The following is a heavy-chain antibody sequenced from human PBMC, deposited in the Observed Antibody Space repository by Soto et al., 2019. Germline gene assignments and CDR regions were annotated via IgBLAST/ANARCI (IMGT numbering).Heavy chain of an antibody. CDR1: GFTFSSYG. V-gene: IGHV3-33*01. J-gene: IGHJ6*02. CDR3: ARDRLIAAAGFDYYYYGMDV. Sequence: GGSLRLSFAASGFTFSSYGMYWVRQAPGKGLEWVAVIWYDGSNKYYADSVKGRFTISRDNSKNTLYLQMNSLRAEDTAVYYCARDRLIAAAGFDYYYYGMDVWGQGTTVTVSS. D-gene: IGHD6-13*01. CDR2: IWYDGSNK.